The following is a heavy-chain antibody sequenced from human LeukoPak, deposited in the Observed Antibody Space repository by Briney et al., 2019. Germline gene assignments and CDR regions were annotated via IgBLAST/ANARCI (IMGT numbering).Heavy chain of an antibody. CDR2: ISEDGSEK. D-gene: IGHD4-17*01. CDR3: ARVPATVKADY. J-gene: IGHJ4*02. V-gene: IGHV3-7*04. CDR1: GFTFSRYW. Sequence: GGSLRLSCAASGFTFSRYWMTWVRQAPGKGLEWVANISEDGSEKYYVESVKGRFTISRDNAKNSLFLQMSTLRAEDTAVYYCARVPATVKADYWGQGTLVTVSS.